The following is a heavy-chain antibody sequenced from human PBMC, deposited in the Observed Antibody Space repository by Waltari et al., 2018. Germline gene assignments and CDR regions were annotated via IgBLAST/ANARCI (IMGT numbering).Heavy chain of an antibody. D-gene: IGHD3-10*01. CDR1: GFTFSRYG. V-gene: IGHV3-30*02. J-gene: IGHJ4*02. Sequence: QVQLVESGGGVVQPGGSLRLSCAASGFTFSRYGMHWVRQAPGKGLEWVAFIRYDGSNKYYADSVKGRFTISRDNSKNTLYLQMNSLRAEDTAVYYCAKVRGVIPDYWGQGTLVTVSS. CDR3: AKVRGVIPDY. CDR2: IRYDGSNK.